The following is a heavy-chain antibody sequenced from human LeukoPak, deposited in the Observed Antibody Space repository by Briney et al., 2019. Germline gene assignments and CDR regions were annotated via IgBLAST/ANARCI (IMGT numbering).Heavy chain of an antibody. J-gene: IGHJ4*02. D-gene: IGHD3-22*01. CDR2: ISGSGGST. V-gene: IGHV3-23*01. CDR3: AKDHDSSGYYYDY. CDR1: GFTFSSYA. Sequence: PGGSLRLSCAASGFTFSSYAMSWVRQAPGKGLEWVSAISGSGGSTYYADSVKGRFTISRDNSKNTLYLQMNSLRAEDTALYYCAKDHDSSGYYYDYWGQGTLVTVSS.